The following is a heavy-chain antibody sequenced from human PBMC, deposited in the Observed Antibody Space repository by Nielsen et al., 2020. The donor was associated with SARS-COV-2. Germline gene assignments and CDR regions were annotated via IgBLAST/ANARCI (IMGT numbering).Heavy chain of an antibody. J-gene: IGHJ4*02. CDR3: ARGASVAAQPIPLDY. CDR2: ISGSGGST. D-gene: IGHD6-19*01. V-gene: IGHV3-23*01. CDR1: GFTFSSYA. Sequence: GESLKISCAASGFTFSSYAMSWVRQAPGKGLEWVSAISGSGGSTYYADSVKGRFTISRDNSKNTLYLQMNSLRAEDTAVYYCARGASVAAQPIPLDYWGQGTLVTVSS.